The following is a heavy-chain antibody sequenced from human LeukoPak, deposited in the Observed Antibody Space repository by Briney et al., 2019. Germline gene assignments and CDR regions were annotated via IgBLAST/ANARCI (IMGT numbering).Heavy chain of an antibody. D-gene: IGHD3-16*01. CDR3: ARLKLGAYFDL. CDR2: VYNSGDT. V-gene: IGHV4-59*08. J-gene: IGHJ2*01. Sequence: SETLSLTCTVSGGSTSSDYWGWIRQSPGKGLEWVGYVYNSGDTGKNPSLKSRVTILLDTSKNQCSLKLTSASAADTAVYYCARLKLGAYFDLWGRGTLVTVSS. CDR1: GGSTSSDY.